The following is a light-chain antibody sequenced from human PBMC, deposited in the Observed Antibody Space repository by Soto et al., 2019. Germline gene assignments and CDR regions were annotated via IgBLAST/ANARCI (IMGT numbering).Light chain of an antibody. Sequence: DIQMTQSPSTLSASVGDRVTITCRASQSISSWLAWYQQKQGKAPKLLIYKASSLESGVPSRFSGSGSGTEFTLTISSLQPDDFATYYCQQFETFGQGTKVEIK. CDR1: QSISSW. J-gene: IGKJ1*01. V-gene: IGKV1-5*03. CDR3: QQFET. CDR2: KAS.